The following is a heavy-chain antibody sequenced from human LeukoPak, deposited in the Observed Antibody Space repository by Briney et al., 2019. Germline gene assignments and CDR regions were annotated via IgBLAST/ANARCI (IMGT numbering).Heavy chain of an antibody. J-gene: IGHJ1*01. CDR3: AKDPRVVVVAATLDPGYFQH. D-gene: IGHD2-15*01. CDR1: GFTFSSYG. Sequence: GGSLRLSCAASGFTFSSYGMHWVRQAPGKGLEWVAFIRYDGSNKYYADSVKGRFTISRGNSKNTLYLQMNSLRAEDTAVYYCAKDPRVVVVAATLDPGYFQHWGQGTLVTVSS. V-gene: IGHV3-30*02. CDR2: IRYDGSNK.